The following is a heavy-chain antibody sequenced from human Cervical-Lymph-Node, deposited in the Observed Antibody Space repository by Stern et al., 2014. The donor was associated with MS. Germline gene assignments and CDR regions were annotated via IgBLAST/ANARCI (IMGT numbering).Heavy chain of an antibody. V-gene: IGHV1-3*01. Sequence: QVQLVQSGAEVKKPGASVKVSCKASGYTFTSYAMHWVRQAPGQRLEWMGWINAGNGNTKYSQKFQGRVPITRDTSASTAYMELSSLRSEDTAVYYGARFLYGDRPYGMDVWGQGTTVTVSS. CDR2: INAGNGNT. J-gene: IGHJ6*02. CDR1: GYTFTSYA. CDR3: ARFLYGDRPYGMDV. D-gene: IGHD4-17*01.